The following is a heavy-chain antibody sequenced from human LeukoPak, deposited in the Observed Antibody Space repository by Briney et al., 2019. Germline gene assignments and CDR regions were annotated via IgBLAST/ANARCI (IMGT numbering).Heavy chain of an antibody. Sequence: GGSLRLSCAASGFTFSSYAMSWVRQAPGKGLEWVSAISGSGGSTYYADSVKGRFTISRDNSKNTLYLQMNSLRAEDTAVYYCAKAWESSGVVIEDAFDIWGQGTMVTVSS. CDR3: AKAWESSGVVIEDAFDI. D-gene: IGHD3-3*01. V-gene: IGHV3-23*01. CDR1: GFTFSSYA. J-gene: IGHJ3*02. CDR2: ISGSGGST.